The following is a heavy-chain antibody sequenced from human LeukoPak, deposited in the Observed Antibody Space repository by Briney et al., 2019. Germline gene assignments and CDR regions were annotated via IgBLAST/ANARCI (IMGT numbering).Heavy chain of an antibody. CDR1: GYIFTDYY. J-gene: IGHJ4*02. D-gene: IGHD6-6*01. Sequence: ASVKVSCKASGYIFTDYYMHWVRQAPGQGLEWMGWINPDSGGASFAQKFQDRVTMTRDTSISTAYMELSRLRSDETAVYFCARSSSSSGYYVDYWGQGTLVTVSS. CDR3: ARSSSSSGYYVDY. V-gene: IGHV1-2*02. CDR2: INPDSGGA.